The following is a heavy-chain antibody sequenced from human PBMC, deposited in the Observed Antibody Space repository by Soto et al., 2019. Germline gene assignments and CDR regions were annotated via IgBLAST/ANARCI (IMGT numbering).Heavy chain of an antibody. V-gene: IGHV4-4*07. J-gene: IGHJ4*02. D-gene: IGHD1-26*01. CDR3: ARVYSGSYYEFDY. CDR1: GGSINNYY. Sequence: SETLSLTCTVSGGSINNYYWSWIRQPAGKGLEWIGRIYTSGSTNYNPSLKSRVAMSVDTSKNQFSLKLSSVTAADTAVYYCARVYSGSYYEFDYWGQGTLVTVSS. CDR2: IYTSGST.